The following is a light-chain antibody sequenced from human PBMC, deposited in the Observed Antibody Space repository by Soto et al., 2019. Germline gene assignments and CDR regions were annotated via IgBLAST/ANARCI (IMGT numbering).Light chain of an antibody. J-gene: IGLJ1*01. CDR3: SSYPSSSTIYV. Sequence: QSALAQPASVSGSPGQSITISCTGTSSDVGGYNYVSWYQQHPGKAPELMIYEVSNRPSGVSNRFSGSKSGNTASLTISGLQAEDEADYHCSSYPSSSTIYVFGNGTKVTV. V-gene: IGLV2-14*01. CDR1: SSDVGGYNY. CDR2: EVS.